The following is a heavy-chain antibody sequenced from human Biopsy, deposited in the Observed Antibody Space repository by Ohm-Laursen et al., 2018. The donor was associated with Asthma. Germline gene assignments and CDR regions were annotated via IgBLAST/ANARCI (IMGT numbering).Heavy chain of an antibody. CDR1: YGSITSGGYY. Sequence: SQTLSLTYTVSYGSITSGGYYWTWIRQHPGKGLEWIGFIYYSGSTYYNPSLKSRVSISIDTSKNQFFLKLSSVTAADTAVYYCARAQDYYDSRGYYRSFDYWGQGTLVTVSS. CDR3: ARAQDYYDSRGYYRSFDY. V-gene: IGHV4-31*03. J-gene: IGHJ4*02. D-gene: IGHD3-22*01. CDR2: IYYSGST.